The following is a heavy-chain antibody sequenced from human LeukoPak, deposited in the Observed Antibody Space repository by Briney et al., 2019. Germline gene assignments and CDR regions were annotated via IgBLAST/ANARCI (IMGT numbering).Heavy chain of an antibody. J-gene: IGHJ4*02. V-gene: IGHV4-4*02. CDR2: IDHSGST. D-gene: IGHD3-3*01. CDR3: ARTVVLRFLEWLPFDY. Sequence: SGTLSLTCAVSGGSSSSSNWWNWVRQPPGKGLEWIGEIDHSGSTNYNPSLKSRVTISVDTSKNQFSLKLSSVTAADTAVYYCARTVVLRFLEWLPFDYWGQGTLVTVSS. CDR1: GGSSSSSNW.